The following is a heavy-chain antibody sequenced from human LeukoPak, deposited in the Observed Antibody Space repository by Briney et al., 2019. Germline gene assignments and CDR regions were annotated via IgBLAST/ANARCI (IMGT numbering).Heavy chain of an antibody. V-gene: IGHV3-7*01. CDR1: GFTFSSYW. J-gene: IGHJ4*02. CDR2: INQDGSEK. Sequence: GGSLRLSCAASGFTFSSYWMTWVRQASGKGLEWVANINQDGSEKYYVDSVRGRFTISRDNDKNSLYLQMNSLRVEDTALYYCAVSSSSSGAGGIWGQGTLVTVSS. D-gene: IGHD6-6*01. CDR3: AVSSSSSGAGGI.